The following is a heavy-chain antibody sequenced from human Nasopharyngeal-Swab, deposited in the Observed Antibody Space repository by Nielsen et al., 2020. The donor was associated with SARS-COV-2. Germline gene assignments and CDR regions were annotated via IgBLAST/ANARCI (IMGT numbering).Heavy chain of an antibody. CDR3: ARSAPYCSGGSCHPPYNWFDP. D-gene: IGHD2-15*01. J-gene: IGHJ5*02. CDR2: IGASAGTT. V-gene: IGHV1-46*01. Sequence: WVRQAPGQGLEWMGVIGASAGTTTYAQNFQGRVTMTRDTSTSTVYMELSSLTSEDTTVYYCARSAPYCSGGSCHPPYNWFDPWGQGTLGTVSS.